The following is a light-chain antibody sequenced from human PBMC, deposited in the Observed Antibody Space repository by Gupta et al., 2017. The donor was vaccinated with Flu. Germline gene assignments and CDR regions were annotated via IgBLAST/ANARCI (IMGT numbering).Light chain of an antibody. Sequence: QSALTQPASVSGSPGQSITISCTGTSSDVGGYNYVSWYQQHPGKAPKLMIYEVSNRPSGVSKRFSGSKSGNTASLTISGLQAEDEADYYCSSYTSSSTLACVFGGGTKLTVL. J-gene: IGLJ3*02. CDR2: EVS. CDR3: SSYTSSSTLACV. V-gene: IGLV2-14*01. CDR1: SSDVGGYNY.